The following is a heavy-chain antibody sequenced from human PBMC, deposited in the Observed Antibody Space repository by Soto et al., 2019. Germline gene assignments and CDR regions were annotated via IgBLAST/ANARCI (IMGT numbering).Heavy chain of an antibody. Sequence: GGSLRLSCGASGFTFSSYGMHWVRQAPGKGLEWVAVISYDGSNKYYADSVKGRFTISRDNSKNTLYLQMNSLRAEDTAVYYCAGPGILTGMISWDYYYGMDVWGQGTTVTVS. CDR1: GFTFSSYG. V-gene: IGHV3-30*03. J-gene: IGHJ6*02. CDR3: AGPGILTGMISWDYYYGMDV. D-gene: IGHD3-9*01. CDR2: ISYDGSNK.